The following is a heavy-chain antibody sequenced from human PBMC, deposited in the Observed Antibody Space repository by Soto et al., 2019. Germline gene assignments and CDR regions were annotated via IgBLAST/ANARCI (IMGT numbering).Heavy chain of an antibody. J-gene: IGHJ4*02. CDR2: IIPIFGTA. Sequence: ASVKVSCKASGGTFSSYAISWVRQAPGQGLEWMGGIIPIFGTANYAQKFQGRVTITADESTSTAYMELSSLRSEDTAVYYCARGDTAMGPFDYWGQGTLVTVSS. CDR3: ARGDTAMGPFDY. D-gene: IGHD5-18*01. CDR1: GGTFSSYA. V-gene: IGHV1-69*13.